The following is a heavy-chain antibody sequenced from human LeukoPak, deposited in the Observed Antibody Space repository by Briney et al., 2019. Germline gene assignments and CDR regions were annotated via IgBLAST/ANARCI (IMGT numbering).Heavy chain of an antibody. CDR2: ISSSGSTI. CDR1: GFTFSDYY. V-gene: IGHV3-11*04. CDR3: ARDCSGGNCYRDPTFDY. D-gene: IGHD2-15*01. J-gene: IGHJ4*02. Sequence: GGNLRLSCAASGFTFSDYYMSWIRQAPGKGLEWVSYISSSGSTIYYADSAKGRFAISRDNAKNSLYLQMNTLRAEDTAVYYCARDCSGGNCYRDPTFDYWSQGTLVTVSS.